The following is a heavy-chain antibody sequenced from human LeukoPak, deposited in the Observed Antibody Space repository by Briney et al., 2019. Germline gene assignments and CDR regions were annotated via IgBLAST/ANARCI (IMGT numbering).Heavy chain of an antibody. D-gene: IGHD2-15*01. J-gene: IGHJ5*02. V-gene: IGHV4-4*07. Sequence: PSETLSLTCTVSGASVSSYYWSWIRQPAGKGLEWIGRIYTSGSTNYNPSLKSRVTMSVDTSKNQFSLKLSSVTAADTAVYYCATGVEAYCSGGSCSNWFDPWGQGTLVTVSS. CDR3: ATGVEAYCSGGSCSNWFDP. CDR2: IYTSGST. CDR1: GASVSSYY.